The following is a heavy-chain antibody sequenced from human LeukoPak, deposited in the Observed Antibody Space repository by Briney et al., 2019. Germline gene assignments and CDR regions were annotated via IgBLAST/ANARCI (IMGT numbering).Heavy chain of an antibody. Sequence: EASVKVSCKASGYTFTGYYMHWVRQAPGQGLEWMGWINPNSGGTNYAQKFQGRVTMTRDTSISTAYMELSRLRSDDTAVYYCARTNLGATTSGPYDYWGQGTLVTVSS. D-gene: IGHD1-26*01. J-gene: IGHJ4*02. V-gene: IGHV1-2*02. CDR1: GYTFTGYY. CDR2: INPNSGGT. CDR3: ARTNLGATTSGPYDY.